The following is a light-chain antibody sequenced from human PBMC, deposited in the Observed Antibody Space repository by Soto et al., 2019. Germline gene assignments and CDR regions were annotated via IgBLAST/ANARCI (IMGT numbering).Light chain of an antibody. J-gene: IGKJ1*01. CDR2: GAS. CDR1: ENVRTF. Sequence: EVVLTQSPATLSLSPVERATLSCRASENVRTFVDWYQQKPGQAPRLLIYGASNRATGIPARFSGSGSGTDFTLTISRLEPEDFAVYYCQQYGSSGTFGQGTKEDIK. V-gene: IGKV3-20*01. CDR3: QQYGSSGT.